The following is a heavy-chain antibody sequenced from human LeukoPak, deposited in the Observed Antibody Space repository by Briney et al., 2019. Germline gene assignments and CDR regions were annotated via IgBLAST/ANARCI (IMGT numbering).Heavy chain of an antibody. CDR1: GGSISSSSYY. CDR2: IYYSGST. D-gene: IGHD3-16*01. CDR3: ARGGDFKIDQ. V-gene: IGHV4-39*07. J-gene: IGHJ4*02. Sequence: PSETLSLTCTVSGGSISSSSYYWGWIRQPPGKGLEWIGSIYYSGSTYYNPSLKSRVTISVDTSKNQFSLKLTSVTAADTAVYYCARGGDFKIDQWGQGILVTVSS.